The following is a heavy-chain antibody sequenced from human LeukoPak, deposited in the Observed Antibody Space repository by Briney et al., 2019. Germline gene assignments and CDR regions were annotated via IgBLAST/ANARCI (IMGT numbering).Heavy chain of an antibody. Sequence: GGSLRLSCAASGFTFSSYGMHWVRQAPGKGLEWVAAISHDGSNKYYADSVKGRFTISRDNSKNSLCLQMNSLRAEDTAVYYCAKDEYYDSSAHQVHWGRGTLVTVSS. J-gene: IGHJ4*02. CDR3: AKDEYYDSSAHQVH. CDR2: ISHDGSNK. V-gene: IGHV3-30*18. CDR1: GFTFSSYG. D-gene: IGHD3-22*01.